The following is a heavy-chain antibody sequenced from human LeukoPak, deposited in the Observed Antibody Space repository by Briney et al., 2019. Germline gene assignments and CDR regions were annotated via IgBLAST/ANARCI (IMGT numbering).Heavy chain of an antibody. CDR3: AREGDYGDYSKSFYYMDV. Sequence: SETLSLTCTVSGGYIGSYYWSWIRQPAGKGLEWIGRIYTSEDTDYNPSLKSRVTMSVDMSTSQFSLRLTSVTAADTAVYYCAREGDYGDYSKSFYYMDVWGKGTTVTVSS. J-gene: IGHJ6*03. V-gene: IGHV4-4*07. CDR1: GGYIGSYY. CDR2: IYTSEDT. D-gene: IGHD4-17*01.